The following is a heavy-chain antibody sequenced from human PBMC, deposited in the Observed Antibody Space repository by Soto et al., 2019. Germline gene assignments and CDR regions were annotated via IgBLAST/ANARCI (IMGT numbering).Heavy chain of an antibody. CDR1: GYTFTSYG. Sequence: QVQLVQSGVEVKKPGASVKVSCKASGYTFTSYGISWVRQAPGQGLEWMGWISAYNGDTNYAQKFQGRVTMTTATSTTTAYMELRSLSSDDTDVYYCARDGGYYSFDYWGQGTLVTVSS. D-gene: IGHD6-13*01. CDR2: ISAYNGDT. J-gene: IGHJ4*02. V-gene: IGHV1-18*01. CDR3: ARDGGYYSFDY.